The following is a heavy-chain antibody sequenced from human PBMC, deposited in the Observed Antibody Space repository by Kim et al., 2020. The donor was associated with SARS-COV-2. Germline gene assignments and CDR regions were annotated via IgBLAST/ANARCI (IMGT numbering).Heavy chain of an antibody. J-gene: IGHJ3*02. CDR3: ARSGPGVVVIVDAFDI. CDR1: GGSISSSSYY. Sequence: SETLSLTCTVSGGSISSSSYYWGWIRQPPGKGLEWIGSIYYSGSTYYNPSLKSRVTISVDTSKNQFSLKLSSVTAADTAVYYCARSGPGVVVIVDAFDIWGQGTMVTVSS. CDR2: IYYSGST. V-gene: IGHV4-39*01. D-gene: IGHD3-22*01.